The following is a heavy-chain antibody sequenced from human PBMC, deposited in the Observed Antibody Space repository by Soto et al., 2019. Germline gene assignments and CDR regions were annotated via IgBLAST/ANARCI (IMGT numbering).Heavy chain of an antibody. CDR2: IYTGDSAT. J-gene: IGHJ6*02. CDR1: GYSFTSYW. D-gene: IGHD6-19*01. CDR3: ARHNIGSGWYGGASTGPLKVYYYGMDV. Sequence: GESLKISCKGSGYSFTSYWIGWVRQMPGKGLEWMGIIYTGDSATRYSPSFQGQVTISADKSISTAYLQWSSLKASDTAMYYCARHNIGSGWYGGASTGPLKVYYYGMDVWGQGTTVTVSS. V-gene: IGHV5-51*01.